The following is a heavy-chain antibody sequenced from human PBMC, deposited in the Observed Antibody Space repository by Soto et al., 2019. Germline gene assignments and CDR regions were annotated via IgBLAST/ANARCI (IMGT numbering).Heavy chain of an antibody. J-gene: IGHJ4*02. CDR3: ARGGDWNPDY. Sequence: SETLSLTCTVSGGSISSYYWSWIRQPPGKGLEWIGYIYYSGSTNYNPSLKSRVTISVDTSKNQFSLKLSSVTAADTAVYYCARGGDWNPDYWGQGTLVTVSS. CDR1: GGSISSYY. D-gene: IGHD1-1*01. CDR2: IYYSGST. V-gene: IGHV4-59*01.